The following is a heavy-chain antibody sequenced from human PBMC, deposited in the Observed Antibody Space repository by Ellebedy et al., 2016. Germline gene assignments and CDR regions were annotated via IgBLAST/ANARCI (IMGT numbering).Heavy chain of an antibody. CDR3: ARDVSLYSSSPSFDF. J-gene: IGHJ4*02. CDR1: GGSVDTYY. V-gene: IGHV4-59*02. Sequence: SETLSLTXTVSGGSVDTYYWTWIRQSPGKGLEWIGYVFYGGSTKYNPSLRSRVTISLDTSKNQFSLKVTSVAAADTAVYYCARDVSLYSSSPSFDFWGQGILVIVSS. CDR2: VFYGGST. D-gene: IGHD6-6*01.